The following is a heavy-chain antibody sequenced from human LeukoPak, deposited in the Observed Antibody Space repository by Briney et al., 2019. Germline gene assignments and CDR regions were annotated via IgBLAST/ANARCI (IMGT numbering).Heavy chain of an antibody. CDR2: ISSSSSTI. CDR1: GFTFSSYS. CDR3: ARARGYCSSTSCRGWFDP. D-gene: IGHD2-2*01. J-gene: IGHJ5*02. V-gene: IGHV3-48*01. Sequence: GGSLRLSCAASGFTFSSYSMNWVRQAPGKGLEWVSYISSSSSTIYYADSVKGRFTISRDNAKNSLYLQMNSLRAEDTAVYYCARARGYCSSTSCRGWFDPWGQGTLVTVSS.